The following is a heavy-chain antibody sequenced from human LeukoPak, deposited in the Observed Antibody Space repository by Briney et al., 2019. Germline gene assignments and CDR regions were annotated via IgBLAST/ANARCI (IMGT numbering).Heavy chain of an antibody. D-gene: IGHD2/OR15-2a*01. Sequence: GGSLRLSCAASGNYWMHWVRQTPGKGLVWVSHINSDGSWTSYADSVKGRFTISKDDAKNTVYLQMNSLRAEDTAVYYCVSFYETYWGRGTLVTVSS. CDR2: INSDGSWT. CDR1: GNYW. J-gene: IGHJ4*02. V-gene: IGHV3-74*01. CDR3: VSFYETY.